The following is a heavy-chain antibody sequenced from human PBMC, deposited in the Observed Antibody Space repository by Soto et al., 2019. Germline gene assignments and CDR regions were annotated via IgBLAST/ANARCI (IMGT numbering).Heavy chain of an antibody. V-gene: IGHV4-61*08. CDR1: GGSISSGGYY. J-gene: IGHJ5*02. Sequence: PSETLSLTCTVSGGSISSGGYYWSWIRQHPGKGLEWIGYIYYSGSTNYNPSLKSRVTISVDTSKNQFSLKLSSVTAADTAVYYCARYGSGSSVWFDPWGQGTQVTVSS. D-gene: IGHD3-10*01. CDR2: IYYSGST. CDR3: ARYGSGSSVWFDP.